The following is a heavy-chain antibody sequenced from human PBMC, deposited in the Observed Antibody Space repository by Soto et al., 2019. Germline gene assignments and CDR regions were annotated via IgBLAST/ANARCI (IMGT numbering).Heavy chain of an antibody. J-gene: IGHJ4*02. CDR1: GFTFSDYY. CDR2: ISTSGSTI. Sequence: PGGSLRLSCAASGFTFSDYYMSWLRQAPGKGLEWVSYISTSGSTIYYADSVKGRFTISRDNAKNSLYLQMNSLRAEDTAVYYCARTSPRPVGAATLYFDYWGQGTLVTVSS. D-gene: IGHD2-15*01. CDR3: ARTSPRPVGAATLYFDY. V-gene: IGHV3-11*01.